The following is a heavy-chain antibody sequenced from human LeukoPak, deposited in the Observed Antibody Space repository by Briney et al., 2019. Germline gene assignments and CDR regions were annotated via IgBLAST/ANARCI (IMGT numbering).Heavy chain of an antibody. CDR2: IKRDGSGK. V-gene: IGHV3-7*03. CDR1: GFTFSNYW. Sequence: GGSLRLSCAASGFTFSNYWMIWVRQAPGKGLEWVAYIKRDGSGKHYVDSVKGRFTISRDNAKDSLYLQMNSLRVEDTVVYFCASAYTWGQGTLVTVSS. CDR3: ASAYT. J-gene: IGHJ5*02. D-gene: IGHD4-11*01.